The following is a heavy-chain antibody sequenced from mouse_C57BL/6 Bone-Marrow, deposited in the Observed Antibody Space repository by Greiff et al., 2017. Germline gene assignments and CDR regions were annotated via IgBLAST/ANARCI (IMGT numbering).Heavy chain of an antibody. V-gene: IGHV1-81*01. CDR1: GYTFTSYG. D-gene: IGHD2-5*01. CDR2: IYPRSGNT. Sequence: QVQLQQSGAELARPGASVKLSCKASGYTFTSYGISWVKQRTGQGLEWIGEIYPRSGNTYYNEKFKGKATLTADKSSSTAYMELRSLTSEDSAVYFCARWGYCSNAWFAYWGQGTLVTVSA. J-gene: IGHJ3*01. CDR3: ARWGYCSNAWFAY.